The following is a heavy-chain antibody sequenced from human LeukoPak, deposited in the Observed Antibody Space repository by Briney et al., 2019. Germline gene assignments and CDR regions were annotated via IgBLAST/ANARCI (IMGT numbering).Heavy chain of an antibody. CDR1: GSTLSDLS. D-gene: IGHD4/OR15-4a*01. Sequence: GASVKVSCKVPGSTLSDLSIHWVRQAPGKGLEYVGGSDPEDGETFHAQNFQGRLTMTEDTSIDTAYMELTRLRSEDTAVYYCVTDRARLFWYFDLWGRGTLVTVSS. CDR3: VTDRARLFWYFDL. V-gene: IGHV1-24*01. CDR2: SDPEDGET. J-gene: IGHJ2*01.